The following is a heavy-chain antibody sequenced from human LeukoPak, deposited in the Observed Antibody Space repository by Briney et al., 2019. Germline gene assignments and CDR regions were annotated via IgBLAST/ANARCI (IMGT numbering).Heavy chain of an antibody. CDR2: IYTSGST. D-gene: IGHD2-2*01. J-gene: IGHJ4*02. Sequence: SETLSLTCTVSGGSISSGSYSWSWIRQPAGKGLEWIGRIYTSGSTNYSPSLKSRVTISVDTSKNQFSLKLSSVTAADTAVYYCVLRSSARRDGFDCWGQGTLVTVSS. CDR1: GGSISSGSYS. V-gene: IGHV4-61*02. CDR3: VLRSSARRDGFDC.